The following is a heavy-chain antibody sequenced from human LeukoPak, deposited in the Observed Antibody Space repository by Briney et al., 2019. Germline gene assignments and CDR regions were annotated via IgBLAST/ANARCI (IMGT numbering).Heavy chain of an antibody. J-gene: IGHJ5*02. CDR2: IHPSDSET. CDR3: ARGRYNYAQGWFDP. CDR1: GYSFTTYW. V-gene: IGHV5-51*01. Sequence: GESLKISCKGSGYSFTTYWIAWVRQIPGKGLEWWGIIHPSDSETRYSPSFQGQVTISADKSISTAYLQWGSLKASDTAMYYCARGRYNYAQGWFDPWGQGTLVTVSS. D-gene: IGHD3-10*01.